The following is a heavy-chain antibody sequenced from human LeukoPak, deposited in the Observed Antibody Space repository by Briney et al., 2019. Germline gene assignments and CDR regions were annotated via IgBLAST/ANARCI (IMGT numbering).Heavy chain of an antibody. CDR2: INHSGST. CDR3: ARGDTAARPLWRRALFDY. CDR1: GGSFSGYY. Sequence: SETLSLTCAVYGGSFSGYYWSWIRQPPGKGLEWIGEINHSGSTNYNPSLKSRVTISVDTSKNQFSLKLSSVTAADTAVYYCARGDTAARPLWRRALFDYWGQGTLVTVSS. D-gene: IGHD5-18*01. V-gene: IGHV4-34*01. J-gene: IGHJ4*02.